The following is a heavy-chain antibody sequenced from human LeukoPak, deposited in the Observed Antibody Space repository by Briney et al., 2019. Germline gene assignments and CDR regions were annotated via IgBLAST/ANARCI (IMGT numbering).Heavy chain of an antibody. J-gene: IGHJ4*02. V-gene: IGHV4-59*01. CDR1: GGSINSYY. CDR3: ARVGGIAAFDY. Sequence: SETLSLTXTVSGGSINSYYWSWIRQPPGKGLEWIGYIYYSGSTNYNPSPKSRVTISVDTSKNQFSLKLSSVTAADTAVYYCARVGGIAAFDYWGQGTLVTVSS. D-gene: IGHD6-13*01. CDR2: IYYSGST.